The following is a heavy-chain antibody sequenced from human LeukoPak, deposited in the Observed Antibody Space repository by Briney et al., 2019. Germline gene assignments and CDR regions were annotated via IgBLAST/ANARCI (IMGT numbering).Heavy chain of an antibody. D-gene: IGHD1-14*01. CDR3: AKPTSLKDANYGLTGTNY. CDR2: IRYDGNLK. CDR1: GFNFSAYG. V-gene: IGHV3-30*02. J-gene: IGHJ4*02. Sequence: GGSLRLTCAASGFNFSAYGMHWVRQAPGKGLEWVAFIRYDGNLKYYADSVKGRFTTSRDNSKNTLDLQMNSLRVEDTAVYYCAKPTSLKDANYGLTGTNYWGQGILVTVS.